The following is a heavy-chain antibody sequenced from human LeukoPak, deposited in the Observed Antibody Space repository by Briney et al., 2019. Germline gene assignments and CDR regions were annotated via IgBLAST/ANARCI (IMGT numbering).Heavy chain of an antibody. D-gene: IGHD3-22*01. V-gene: IGHV1-2*02. CDR2: INPNSGDT. CDR1: GYTFTGYY. CDR3: ARGYDSGGYYLPDH. J-gene: IGHJ4*02. Sequence: GASVKVSCKSSGYTFTGYYMHWVRQAPGQGLEWMGWINPNSGDTKYAQKFQGRVTVTRDKSISTAYMELSRLTSDDTAVYYCARGYDSGGYYLPDHWGQGTLVTVSS.